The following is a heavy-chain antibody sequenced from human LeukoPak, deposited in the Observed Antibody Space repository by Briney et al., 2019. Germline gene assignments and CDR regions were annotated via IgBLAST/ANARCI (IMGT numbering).Heavy chain of an antibody. D-gene: IGHD3-22*01. CDR3: AGYYYDSSRGFDL. CDR1: GFKFDYG. Sequence: PGGSLRLSCAASGFKFDYGMSWVRQAPGKGLEWVCDINWNGAWTSYADSVKGRFTISRDNAKNSLYLQTNSLRAEDTALYYCAGYYYDSSRGFDLWGQGTLVTVSA. V-gene: IGHV3-20*04. J-gene: IGHJ5*02. CDR2: INWNGAWT.